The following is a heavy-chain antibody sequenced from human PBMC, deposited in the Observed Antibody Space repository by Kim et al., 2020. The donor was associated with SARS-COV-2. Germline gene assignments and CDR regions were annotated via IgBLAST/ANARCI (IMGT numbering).Heavy chain of an antibody. D-gene: IGHD4-17*01. CDR1: GFTFSSYA. CDR3: ARDGGDYVRNYFDY. V-gene: IGHV3-30*04. J-gene: IGHJ4*02. CDR2: ISYDGSNK. Sequence: GGSLRLSCAASGFTFSSYAMHWVRQAPGKGLEWVAVISYDGSNKYYADSVKGRLTISRDNSKNTLYLQMNSLRAEDTAVYYCARDGGDYVRNYFDYWGQGTLVTVSS.